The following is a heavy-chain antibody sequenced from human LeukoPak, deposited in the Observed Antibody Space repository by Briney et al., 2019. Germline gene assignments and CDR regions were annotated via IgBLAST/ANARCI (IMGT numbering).Heavy chain of an antibody. J-gene: IGHJ4*02. CDR2: ISSSSSYI. Sequence: GGSLRLSCAASGFTFSSYSMNWVRQAPGKGLEWVSSISSSSSYIYYADSVKGRFTISRDNAKNSLYLQMNSLRAEDTAVYYCAKPQFGTIVVVPAAIGYFDYWGQGTLVTVSS. CDR1: GFTFSSYS. V-gene: IGHV3-21*01. CDR3: AKPQFGTIVVVPAAIGYFDY. D-gene: IGHD2-2*01.